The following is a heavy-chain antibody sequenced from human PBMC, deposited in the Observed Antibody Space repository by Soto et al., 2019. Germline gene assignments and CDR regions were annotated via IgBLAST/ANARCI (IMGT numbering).Heavy chain of an antibody. J-gene: IGHJ6*02. CDR2: ISAYNGNT. Sequence: ASVKVSCKASGYTFTSYGISWVRQAPGQGLEWMGWISAYNGNTNYAQKLQGRVTMTTDTSTSTAYMELRSLRSDDTAVYYCAAPRGDFWSGDKYGMDVWGQGTTVTVSS. CDR3: AAPRGDFWSGDKYGMDV. D-gene: IGHD3-3*01. V-gene: IGHV1-18*01. CDR1: GYTFTSYG.